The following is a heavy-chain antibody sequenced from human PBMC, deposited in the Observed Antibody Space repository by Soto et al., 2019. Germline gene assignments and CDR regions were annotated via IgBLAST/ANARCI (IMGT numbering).Heavy chain of an antibody. V-gene: IGHV3-23*01. D-gene: IGHD3-10*01. Sequence: GGSLRLSCAASGFTFSSYSMSWVRQAPGKGLEWVSGFRTGGDDGTTYYADSVKGRFTISRDNSKNTLFLQMNSLRAEDTAIYYCAKKVNSGPGSQYFDYWGQGTLVTVSS. CDR3: AKKVNSGPGSQYFDY. CDR1: GFTFSSYS. J-gene: IGHJ4*02. CDR2: FRTGGDDGTT.